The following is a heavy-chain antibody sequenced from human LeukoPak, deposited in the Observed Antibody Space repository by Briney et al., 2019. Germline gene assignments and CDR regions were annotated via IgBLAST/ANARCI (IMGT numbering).Heavy chain of an antibody. D-gene: IGHD6-13*01. Sequence: GSLRLSCTVSGGSISSYYWSWIRQPPGKGLEWIGYIYYSGSTNYNPSLKSRVTISVDTSKNQFSLKLSSVTAADTAVYYCAREGSSWYSADYWGQGTLVTVSS. V-gene: IGHV4-59*01. CDR3: AREGSSWYSADY. J-gene: IGHJ4*02. CDR2: IYYSGST. CDR1: GGSISSYY.